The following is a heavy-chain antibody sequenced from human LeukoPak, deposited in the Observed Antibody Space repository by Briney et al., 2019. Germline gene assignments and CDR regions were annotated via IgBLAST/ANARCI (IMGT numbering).Heavy chain of an antibody. J-gene: IGHJ4*02. CDR3: ARSRIPIDY. CDR1: GYTFPSYG. V-gene: IGHV1-18*01. Sequence: GAAVNDSCKASGYTFPSYGISWVRQAPGQGLEWMGWISAYNGNTNYAQKLQGRVTMTTDTSTSTAYMELRSLRSDDTAVYYCARSRIPIDYWGQGPLVTVSS. CDR2: ISAYNGNT.